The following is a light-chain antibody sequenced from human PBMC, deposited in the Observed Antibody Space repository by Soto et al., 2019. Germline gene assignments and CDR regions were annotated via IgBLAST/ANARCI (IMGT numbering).Light chain of an antibody. CDR3: QKHSSVPFT. CDR1: QGIRNS. J-gene: IGKJ4*01. CDR2: AAS. Sequence: DIQMTQSPSFLSASVGDRVTITCRASQGIRNSLAWYQHKPGKVTKLLIYAASTLYSGVSSRFSGSGSGTDFTLTIGSLQPEDVAVYYCQKHSSVPFTFGGGTKVEIK. V-gene: IGKV1-27*01.